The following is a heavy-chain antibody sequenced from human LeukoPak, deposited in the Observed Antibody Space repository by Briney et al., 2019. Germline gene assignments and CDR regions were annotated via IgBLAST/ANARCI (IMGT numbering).Heavy chain of an antibody. D-gene: IGHD3-22*01. V-gene: IGHV3-74*01. Sequence: GGSLRLSCAASGFTFSSYWMHWVRQAPGKGLVWVSRINTGGSRTNYADSVKGRFTISRDNAKNTLYLQMNSLRADDTAVYYCARVDDTSGQNWFDPWGQGTLVTVSS. CDR1: GFTFSSYW. CDR3: ARVDDTSGQNWFDP. J-gene: IGHJ5*02. CDR2: INTGGSRT.